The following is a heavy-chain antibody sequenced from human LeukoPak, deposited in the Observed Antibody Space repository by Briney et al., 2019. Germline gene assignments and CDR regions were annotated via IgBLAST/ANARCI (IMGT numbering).Heavy chain of an antibody. CDR1: GFTLSDYN. CDR3: ARGDGISH. Sequence: PGGSLRLYCVASGFTLSDYNMNWVRQAPGKGLEWISSTRNSSVIFYGDSVKGRFSVSRDNAKNSLYLQMNSLRVEDTALYYCARGDGISHWGQGTLVTVSS. D-gene: IGHD3-9*01. CDR2: TRNSSVI. V-gene: IGHV3-69-1*01. J-gene: IGHJ4*02.